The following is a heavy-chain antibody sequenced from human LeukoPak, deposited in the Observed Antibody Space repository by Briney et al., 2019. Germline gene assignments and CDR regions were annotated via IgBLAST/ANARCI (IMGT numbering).Heavy chain of an antibody. J-gene: IGHJ5*02. CDR3: AKGFSVRGRFDP. V-gene: IGHV3-23*01. D-gene: IGHD2-15*01. Sequence: GGSVRLSCVASGLTFSSNSVSWVRQPPGMGLEWVSGISVSGITVYADSVKGRLTISRDNSKNTLYLQMNNLRAEDTALYYCAKGFSVRGRFDPWGQGTQVTVSS. CDR1: GLTFSSNS. CDR2: ISVSGIT.